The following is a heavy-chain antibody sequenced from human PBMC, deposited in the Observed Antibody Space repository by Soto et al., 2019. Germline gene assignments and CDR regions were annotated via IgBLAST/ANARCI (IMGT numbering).Heavy chain of an antibody. CDR2: ISAYNGNT. CDR1: GYTFTSYG. J-gene: IGHJ4*02. Sequence: QVQLVQSGAEVKKPGASVKVSCKASGYTFTSYGISWVRQAPGQGLEWMGWISAYNGNTNYAQKLQGRVTMTTDTSTSTDYMELSSLKSDDTAVYYCARVGACASSTSFLAYYFDYCGQGTLVTVSS. D-gene: IGHD2-2*01. CDR3: ARVGACASSTSFLAYYFDY. V-gene: IGHV1-18*01.